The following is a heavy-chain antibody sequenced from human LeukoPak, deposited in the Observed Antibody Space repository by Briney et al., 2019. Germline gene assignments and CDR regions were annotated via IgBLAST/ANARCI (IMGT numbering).Heavy chain of an antibody. CDR1: GYTFTSYD. D-gene: IGHD3-3*01. V-gene: IGHV1-8*03. CDR2: MNPNSGNT. J-gene: IGHJ4*02. CDR3: ARRSRDGLVWSGYYTGEDTGNDY. Sequence: ASVKVSCKASGYTFTSYDINWVRQATGQGLEWMGWMNPNSGNTGYAQKFQGRVTITRNTSISTAYMELSSLRSEDTAVYYCARRSRDGLVWSGYYTGEDTGNDYWGQGTLVTVSS.